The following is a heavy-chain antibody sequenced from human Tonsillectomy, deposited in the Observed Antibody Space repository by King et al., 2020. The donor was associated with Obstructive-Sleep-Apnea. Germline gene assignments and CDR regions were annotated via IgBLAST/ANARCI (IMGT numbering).Heavy chain of an antibody. CDR3: ARVEEGGSIRGYGLDV. Sequence: VQLQQWGAGLLKPSETLSLTCAVYDGSFSSSYWIGIRQPPGKGLGGIGEINHSGSSNCNPSLKSRVTVSVDTSKNQFSLKLSSVTAGDTAVYYCARVEEGGSIRGYGLDVWGQGTTVTVSS. J-gene: IGHJ6*02. D-gene: IGHD2-2*01. CDR1: DGSFSSSY. V-gene: IGHV4-34*01. CDR2: INHSGSS.